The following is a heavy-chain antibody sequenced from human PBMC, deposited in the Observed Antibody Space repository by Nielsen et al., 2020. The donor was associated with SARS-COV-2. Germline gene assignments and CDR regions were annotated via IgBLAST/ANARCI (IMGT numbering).Heavy chain of an antibody. CDR2: IWYDGSNK. Sequence: GESLKISCAASGFTFSSYGMHWARQAPGKGLEWVAVIWYDGSNKYYADSVKGRFTISRDNSKNTLYLQMNSLRAEDTAVYYCARDETAMVLDYWGQGTLVTVSS. J-gene: IGHJ4*02. V-gene: IGHV3-33*01. CDR1: GFTFSSYG. CDR3: ARDETAMVLDY. D-gene: IGHD5-18*01.